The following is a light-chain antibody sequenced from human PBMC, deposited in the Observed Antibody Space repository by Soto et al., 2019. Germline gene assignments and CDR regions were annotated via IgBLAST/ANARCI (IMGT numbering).Light chain of an antibody. J-gene: IGLJ2*01. CDR2: DNN. Sequence: QSVLTQPPSVSGAPGQRVTISCTGSNSNIGAGYDVHWYQQLPGTAPKLLIYDNNNRPSGVPDRFSGSKSGTSASLAITGLQAEDEADYYCQSYDRSLIGWRVFGGGTKVIVL. CDR1: NSNIGAGYD. V-gene: IGLV1-40*01. CDR3: QSYDRSLIGWRV.